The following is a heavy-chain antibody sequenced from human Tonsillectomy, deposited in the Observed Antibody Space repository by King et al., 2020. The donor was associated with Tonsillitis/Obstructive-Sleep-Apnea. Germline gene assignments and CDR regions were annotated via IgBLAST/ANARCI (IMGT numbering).Heavy chain of an antibody. Sequence: FTLKESGPVLVKPTETLTLTCTVTGFSLSNARMGVSWIRQPPGKALEWLAHIFSNDETSYSTSLKSRPTISKDTSKSQVVLTMTNMDPVDTAIYYCARIPYYYDSSGYSGFDYWGQGTLVTVSS. D-gene: IGHD3-22*01. V-gene: IGHV2-26*01. J-gene: IGHJ4*02. CDR2: IFSNDET. CDR1: GFSLSNARMG. CDR3: ARIPYYYDSSGYSGFDY.